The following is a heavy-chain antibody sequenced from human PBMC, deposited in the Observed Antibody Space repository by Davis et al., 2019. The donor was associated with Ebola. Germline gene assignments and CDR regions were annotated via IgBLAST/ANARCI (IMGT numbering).Heavy chain of an antibody. CDR3: ARDQFPHSSGYSYFDY. CDR1: GFVFSNYV. J-gene: IGHJ4*02. D-gene: IGHD3-22*01. CDR2: LGTSADT. V-gene: IGHV3-23*01. Sequence: GGSLRLSCAASGFVFSNYVMSRVRQAPGKGLEWVSTLGTSADTYYADSVKGRFTISRDNSKHTLFLQMNSLRAEDTAVYYCARDQFPHSSGYSYFDYWDQGTLVTVSS.